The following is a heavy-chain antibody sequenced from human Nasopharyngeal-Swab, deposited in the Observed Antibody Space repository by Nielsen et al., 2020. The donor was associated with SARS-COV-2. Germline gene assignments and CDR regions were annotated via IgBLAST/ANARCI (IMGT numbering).Heavy chain of an antibody. Sequence: GESLKISCAASGFTFSSYSMNWVRQAPGKGLEWVSYISSSGSTIYYADSVKGRFTISRDNAKNSLYLQMNSLRAEDTAVYYCARDSAPYSGSYYMSAAEYFQHWGQGTLVTVSS. CDR3: ARDSAPYSGSYYMSAAEYFQH. CDR2: ISSSGSTI. V-gene: IGHV3-48*01. CDR1: GFTFSSYS. D-gene: IGHD1-26*01. J-gene: IGHJ1*01.